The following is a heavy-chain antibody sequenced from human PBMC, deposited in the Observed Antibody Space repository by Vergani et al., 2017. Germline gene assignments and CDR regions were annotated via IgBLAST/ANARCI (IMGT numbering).Heavy chain of an antibody. CDR1: GFTFNIYA. Sequence: EVQLVESGGGLVQPGGSLRLSCAASGFTFNIYAMSWVRQAPGKGLEWVSTITYNGGRTYYADSVTGRFTISRDNSKNTLFLQLKTLRAEDTGVYYCAKLGGARWLQLYSFDYWGQGTLVTVSS. D-gene: IGHD5-24*01. CDR2: ITYNGGRT. V-gene: IGHV3-23*04. CDR3: AKLGGARWLQLYSFDY. J-gene: IGHJ4*02.